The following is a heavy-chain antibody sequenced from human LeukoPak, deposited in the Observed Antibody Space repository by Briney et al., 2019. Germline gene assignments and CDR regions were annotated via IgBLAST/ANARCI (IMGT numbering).Heavy chain of an antibody. D-gene: IGHD3-3*01. J-gene: IGHJ4*02. CDR2: INHSGST. CDR3: ARVDYDFWSGYYPRGPLDY. V-gene: IGHV4-34*01. Sequence: PSETLSLTCAVYGGSFSGYYWSWIRQPPGKGLEWIGEINHSGSTNYNPSLKSRVTISVDTSKNQFSLELSSVTAADTAVYYCARVDYDFWSGYYPRGPLDYWGQGTLVTVSS. CDR1: GGSFSGYY.